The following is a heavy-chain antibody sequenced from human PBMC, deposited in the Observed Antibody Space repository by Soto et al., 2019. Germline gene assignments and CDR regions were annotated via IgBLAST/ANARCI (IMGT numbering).Heavy chain of an antibody. Sequence: GGSLRLSCAASGFTFSSYSMNWVRQAPGKGLEWVSSISSSSSYIYYADSVKGRFTISRDNAKNSLYLQMNSLRAEDTAVYYCATLDPYGTSGYWGQGTLVTVSS. V-gene: IGHV3-21*01. D-gene: IGHD1-1*01. CDR1: GFTFSSYS. CDR2: ISSSSSYI. CDR3: ATLDPYGTSGY. J-gene: IGHJ4*02.